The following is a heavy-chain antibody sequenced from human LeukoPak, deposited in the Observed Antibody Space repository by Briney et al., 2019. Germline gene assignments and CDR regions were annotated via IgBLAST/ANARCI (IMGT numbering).Heavy chain of an antibody. Sequence: SQTLSLTCTVSGGSISSGDYFWNWIRQHPGKGLEWIGCIYYSGSTYYKPSLKSRITISVDTSKNQFSLKLSSVTAADTAVYYCARSATHLLTEFDYWGQGTLVTVSS. CDR2: IYYSGST. CDR3: ARSATHLLTEFDY. D-gene: IGHD3-9*01. J-gene: IGHJ4*02. V-gene: IGHV4-31*03. CDR1: GGSISSGDYF.